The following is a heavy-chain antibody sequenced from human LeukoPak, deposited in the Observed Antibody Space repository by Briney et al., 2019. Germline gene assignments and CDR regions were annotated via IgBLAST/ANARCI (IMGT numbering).Heavy chain of an antibody. CDR2: IYSDGTT. J-gene: IGHJ3*02. CDR3: ASQSTPVLPFDI. CDR1: GLTVSSNY. V-gene: IGHV3-66*04. Sequence: PGRSHRLSCPPSGLTVSSNYISWVRQAPGKGLEWVSVIYSDGTTYYADSVKGRFTITRDNSKNTLYLQMNSLRVEDTAVYYCASQSTPVLPFDIWGEGTMVTVSS.